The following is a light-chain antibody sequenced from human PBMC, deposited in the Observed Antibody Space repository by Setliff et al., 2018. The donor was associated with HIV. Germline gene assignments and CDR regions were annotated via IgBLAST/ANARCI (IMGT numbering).Light chain of an antibody. CDR1: SSDVGSSNR. CDR2: EVS. J-gene: IGLJ1*01. CDR3: SSRTGGSTPYV. Sequence: QSVLAQPPSVSGSPGQSVTISCTGTSSDVGSSNRVSWYQQPPGTVPRLMIYEVSSRPSGVPDRFSGSKSGNTATLTISGLQAEDETDYYFSSRTGGSTPYVFGTGTKVTVL. V-gene: IGLV2-18*02.